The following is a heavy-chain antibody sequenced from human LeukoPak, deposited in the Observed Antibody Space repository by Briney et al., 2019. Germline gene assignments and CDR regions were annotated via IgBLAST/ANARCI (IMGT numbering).Heavy chain of an antibody. CDR3: ARSNYYDY. J-gene: IGHJ4*02. Sequence: PSETLSLTCTVSGGSISNYYWSWIRQPPGKGLEWIGYIHYSGSTNNNPSLKSRVTISVDTSKNQFSLKLSSVTAADTAVYYCARSNYYDYWGQGTLVTVSS. CDR1: GGSISNYY. CDR2: IHYSGST. V-gene: IGHV4-59*08.